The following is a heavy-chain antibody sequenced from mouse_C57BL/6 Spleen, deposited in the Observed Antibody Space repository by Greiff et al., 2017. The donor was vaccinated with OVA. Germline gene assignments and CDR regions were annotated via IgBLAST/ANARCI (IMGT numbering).Heavy chain of an antibody. CDR3: ARWDYDVLWYFDV. CDR1: GYSITSGYY. D-gene: IGHD2-4*01. J-gene: IGHJ1*03. V-gene: IGHV3-6*01. CDR2: ISYDGSN. Sequence: EVKLMESGPGLVKPSQSLSLTCSVTGYSITSGYYWNWIRQFPGNKLEWMGYISYDGSNNYNPSLKNRISITRDTSKNQFFLKLNSVTTEDTATYYCARWDYDVLWYFDVWGTGTTVTVSS.